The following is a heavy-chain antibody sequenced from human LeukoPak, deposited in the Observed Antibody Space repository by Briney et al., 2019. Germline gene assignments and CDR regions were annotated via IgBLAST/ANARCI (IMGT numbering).Heavy chain of an antibody. V-gene: IGHV3-30*04. CDR2: ISYDGRNK. CDR1: GFTFSTYA. J-gene: IGHJ4*02. D-gene: IGHD3-9*01. CDR3: ARDSPLLTV. Sequence: GGSLRLSCAASGFTFSTYAMHWVRQAPGKGLEWVAVISYDGRNKYYADSVKGRFTISRDNSKNTLYLQMNSLRAEDTAVYYCARDSPLLTVWGQGTLVTVSS.